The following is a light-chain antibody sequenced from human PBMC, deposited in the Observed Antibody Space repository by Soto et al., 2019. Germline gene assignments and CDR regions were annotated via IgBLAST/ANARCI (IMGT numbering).Light chain of an antibody. J-gene: IGKJ1*01. CDR1: QTISSW. CDR3: QQYNDWPLT. Sequence: DIQMTQSPSTLSGSVGDRVTITCRASQTISSWLAWYQQKPGKAPKLLIYKASTLKSGVPSRFSGTGSGTEFTLTISSLQSEDFALYYCQQYNDWPLTFGQGPRWIS. CDR2: KAS. V-gene: IGKV1-5*03.